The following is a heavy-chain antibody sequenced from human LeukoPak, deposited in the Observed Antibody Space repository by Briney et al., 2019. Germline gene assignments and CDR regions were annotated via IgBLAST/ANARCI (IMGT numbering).Heavy chain of an antibody. Sequence: PSQTLSLTCTVSGGSISSGGYCWSWLRQHPGKGLEWIGFIYYSGSTYYNPSLKSRVTISVDTSKNQFSLKLSSVTAADTAVYYCAREDYYDRSFGYWGQGTLVTVSS. CDR1: GGSISSGGYC. V-gene: IGHV4-31*03. J-gene: IGHJ4*02. CDR3: AREDYYDRSFGY. CDR2: IYYSGST. D-gene: IGHD3-22*01.